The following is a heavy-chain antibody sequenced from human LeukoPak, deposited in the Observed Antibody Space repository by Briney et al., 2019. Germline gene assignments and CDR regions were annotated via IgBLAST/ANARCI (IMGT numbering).Heavy chain of an antibody. D-gene: IGHD2/OR15-2a*01. J-gene: IGHJ5*02. CDR2: INPNSGGT. V-gene: IGHV1-2*02. Sequence: ASVKVSCKASGYTFTGYFIHWVRQAPGQSLEWMGWINPNSGGTSYAQKVQGRVTLSRDTSISTAYMELSGLRSDDTAVYYCARAREYSTLGDWFDPWGQGTLVTVSS. CDR1: GYTFTGYF. CDR3: ARAREYSTLGDWFDP.